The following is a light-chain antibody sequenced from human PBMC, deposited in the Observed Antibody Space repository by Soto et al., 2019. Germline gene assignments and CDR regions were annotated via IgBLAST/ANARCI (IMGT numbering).Light chain of an antibody. CDR1: SSDIGSHNY. Sequence: QSALTQPPSASGSPGQSVTISCTGTSSDIGSHNYVSWYQQHPGKAPKLMIYEVSKRPSGVPDRFSGSKSGNTASLPVSGLQADDEADYYCSSFPGSNNFDFGGGTKLTVL. CDR2: EVS. V-gene: IGLV2-8*01. CDR3: SSFPGSNNFD. J-gene: IGLJ2*01.